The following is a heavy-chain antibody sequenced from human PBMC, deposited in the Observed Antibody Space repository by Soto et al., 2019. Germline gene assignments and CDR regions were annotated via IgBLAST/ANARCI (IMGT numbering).Heavy chain of an antibody. CDR1: GSTFNSYA. CDR2: VSGLGATT. D-gene: IGHD6-6*01. J-gene: IGHJ4*02. CDR3: AKLSQYSSSYYFNS. V-gene: IGHV3-23*01. Sequence: PGGSLRLSCAASGSTFNSYAMSWVRQAPGKGLEWVSAVSGLGATTHYADSVRGRFTISRDNSRNTLYLQMNSLRAEDTAVYYCAKLSQYSSSYYFNSWGQGTLVTVSS.